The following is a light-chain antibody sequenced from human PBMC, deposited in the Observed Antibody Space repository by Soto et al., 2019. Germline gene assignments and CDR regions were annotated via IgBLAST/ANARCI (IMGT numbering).Light chain of an antibody. CDR2: DAV. CDR1: QSLVSNY. Sequence: EIVLTQSPGTLSLSPGEGATLSCRASQSLVSNYLAWYQQKPGQTPRLLIYDAVRRATGIPDRFSGSGSGTDFTLTISRLEPEDSAVYYCQQYGTSPFAFGPGTKVDIK. J-gene: IGKJ3*01. CDR3: QQYGTSPFA. V-gene: IGKV3-20*01.